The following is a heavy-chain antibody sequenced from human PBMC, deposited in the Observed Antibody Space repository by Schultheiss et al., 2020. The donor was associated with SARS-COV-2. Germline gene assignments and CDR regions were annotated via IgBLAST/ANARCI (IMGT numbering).Heavy chain of an antibody. D-gene: IGHD3-16*01. CDR2: IRSKANSYAT. CDR1: GFTFSSFA. CDR3: ARVWVEKLAPWYFDL. Sequence: GSLRLSCAASGFTFSSFALHWVRQAPGEGLEWVGRIRSKANSYATAYAASVKGRFTISRDDSKNSLYLQMNSLKTEDTAVYYCARVWVEKLAPWYFDLWGRGTLVTVSS. V-gene: IGHV3-73*01. J-gene: IGHJ2*01.